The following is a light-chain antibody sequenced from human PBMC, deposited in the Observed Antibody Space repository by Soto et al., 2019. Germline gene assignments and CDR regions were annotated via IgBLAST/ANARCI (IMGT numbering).Light chain of an antibody. Sequence: QSALTQPASVSGSPGQSITIFCTGTSSDVGSYNLVSWYQQHPGKAPKLMIYEGNKRPSGVSNRFSGSKSANTASLTISGLQTEDEADYYCGSYAGTNTFVFGTGTKVTVL. J-gene: IGLJ1*01. CDR2: EGN. CDR3: GSYAGTNTFV. CDR1: SSDVGSYNL. V-gene: IGLV2-23*01.